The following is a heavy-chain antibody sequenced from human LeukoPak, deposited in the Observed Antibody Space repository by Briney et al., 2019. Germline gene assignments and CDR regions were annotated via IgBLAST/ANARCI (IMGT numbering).Heavy chain of an antibody. CDR1: GGSISSYY. V-gene: IGHV4-59*08. Sequence: SETLSLTCTVSGGSISSYYWSWIRQPPGKGLEWIGYIYYSGSTNYNPSLKSRVTISVDTSKNQFSLKLSSVTAADTAVYYCARTIYYGDSSYFGYWGQGTLVTVSS. CDR2: IYYSGST. J-gene: IGHJ4*02. CDR3: ARTIYYGDSSYFGY. D-gene: IGHD4-17*01.